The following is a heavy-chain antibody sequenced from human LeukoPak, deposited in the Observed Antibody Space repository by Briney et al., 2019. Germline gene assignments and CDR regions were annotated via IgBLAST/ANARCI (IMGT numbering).Heavy chain of an antibody. CDR3: ARDPLGMGATTFSPYFDY. D-gene: IGHD1-26*01. CDR2: ISAYNGNT. CDR1: GYTFTSYG. V-gene: IGHV1-18*01. Sequence: ASVKVSCKASGYTFTSYGISWVRQAPGQGLEWMGWISAYNGNTNYAQKLQGRVTMTTDTSTSTAYMELRSLRSDDTAVYYCARDPLGMGATTFSPYFDYWGQGTLVTVSS. J-gene: IGHJ4*02.